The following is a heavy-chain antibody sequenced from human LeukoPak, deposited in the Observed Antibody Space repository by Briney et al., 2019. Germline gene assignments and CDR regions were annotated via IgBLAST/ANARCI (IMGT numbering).Heavy chain of an antibody. D-gene: IGHD1-1*01. CDR2: INHSGST. J-gene: IGHJ4*02. Sequence: SDTLSLTCAVYGVSFSGYYGRWIRQPPGKGLEWIGEINHSGSTNYNPSLKSRVTISVDTSKNQLSLKMSSVTAADTAVYYCTITTGTTLGLMDYWGQGTLVTVSS. CDR1: GVSFSGYY. CDR3: TITTGTTLGLMDY. V-gene: IGHV4-34*01.